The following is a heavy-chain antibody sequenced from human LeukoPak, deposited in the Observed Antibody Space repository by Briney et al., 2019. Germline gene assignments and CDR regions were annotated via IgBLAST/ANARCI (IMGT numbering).Heavy chain of an antibody. CDR2: ISAYNGNT. J-gene: IGHJ4*02. CDR1: GYTFTSYD. CDR3: ARGLSRHFDY. Sequence: ASVKVSCEASGYTFTSYDINWVRQATGQGLEWMGWISAYNGNTNYAQKLQGRVTMTTDTSTSTAYMELRSLRSDDTAVYYCARGLSRHFDYWGQGTLVTVSS. D-gene: IGHD4/OR15-4a*01. V-gene: IGHV1-18*01.